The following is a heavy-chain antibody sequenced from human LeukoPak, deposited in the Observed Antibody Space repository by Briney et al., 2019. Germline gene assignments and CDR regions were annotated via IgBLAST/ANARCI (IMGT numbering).Heavy chain of an antibody. CDR2: ISGSGQSA. CDR3: AKINDYGVLDACDV. D-gene: IGHD4-17*01. CDR1: GFSFHSYA. J-gene: IGHJ3*01. V-gene: IGHV3-23*01. Sequence: PGGSLRLSCAASGFSFHSYAMSWVRQAPGKGLEWVPGISGSGQSAHYADSVRGRFTISRDNSKSTVYIQMNSLRVEDTAVYYCAKINDYGVLDACDVWGQGTMVSVSS.